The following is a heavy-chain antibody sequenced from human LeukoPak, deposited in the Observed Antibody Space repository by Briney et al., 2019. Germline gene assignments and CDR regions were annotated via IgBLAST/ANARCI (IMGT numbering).Heavy chain of an antibody. J-gene: IGHJ4*02. CDR1: AFTFSNHG. CDR2: ISPSGDIT. CDR3: AKDDAWLRFGE. D-gene: IGHD3-10*01. Sequence: PGGSLRLTCAASAFTFSNHGMDWVRQAPEKGLEWVSGISPSGDITYYADSVKGRFTISRDNSKNTLYLEVISLTAEDTAVYYCAKDDAWLRFGEWSQGTLVTVSS. V-gene: IGHV3-23*01.